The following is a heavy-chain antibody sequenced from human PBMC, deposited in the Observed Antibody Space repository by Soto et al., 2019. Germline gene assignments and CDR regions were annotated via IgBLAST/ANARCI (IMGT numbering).Heavy chain of an antibody. CDR3: ARGQRFSDWFDP. CDR2: IYSSGNT. J-gene: IGHJ5*02. D-gene: IGHD3-3*01. V-gene: IGHV4-4*07. Sequence: SETLSLTCSVSCGTISGYYWTWIRQPAGKGLEWIGRIYSSGNTKYNPSLQSRVTMSLDTSNNQFSLRLTSVTAADTAVYYCARGQRFSDWFDPWGQGTLVTVSS. CDR1: CGTISGYY.